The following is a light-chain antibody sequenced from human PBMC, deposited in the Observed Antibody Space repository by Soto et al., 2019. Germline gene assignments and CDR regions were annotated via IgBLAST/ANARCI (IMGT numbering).Light chain of an antibody. CDR3: SSDAGRYNGVV. Sequence: QSALTQPPSASGSPGQSVTISCTGTSSDVGGYNYVSWYQQHPGKAPKLMIYEVSKRPSGVPDRFSGSKSGNTASLTVSGLQAEDEADYYCSSDAGRYNGVVFGRGTKHTVL. V-gene: IGLV2-8*01. CDR1: SSDVGGYNY. CDR2: EVS. J-gene: IGLJ2*01.